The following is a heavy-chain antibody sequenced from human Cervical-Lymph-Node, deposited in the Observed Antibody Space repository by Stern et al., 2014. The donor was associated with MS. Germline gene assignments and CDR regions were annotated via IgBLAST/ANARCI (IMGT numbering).Heavy chain of an antibody. D-gene: IGHD4-17*01. Sequence: EMQLVESGGGLVQPGGSLRLSCAASGFTFSTYAMSWVRQAPGKGLEWVSRISDSGGSTNYADSAKGRFTISRDNFKNTLYLQMNSLRADYTAVYYCTKETTHDYWGQGTLVTVSS. CDR3: TKETTHDY. J-gene: IGHJ4*02. CDR2: ISDSGGST. V-gene: IGHV3-23*04. CDR1: GFTFSTYA.